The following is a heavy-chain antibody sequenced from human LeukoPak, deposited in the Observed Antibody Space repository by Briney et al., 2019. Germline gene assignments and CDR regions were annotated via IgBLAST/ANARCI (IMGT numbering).Heavy chain of an antibody. CDR1: GYTFTGYY. J-gene: IGHJ5*02. D-gene: IGHD6-13*01. CDR3: ARSHSSSWYFYTGNWFDP. V-gene: IGHV1-18*04. CDR2: ISAYNGNT. Sequence: ASVKVSCKASGYTFTGYYMHWVRQAPGQGLEWMGWISAYNGNTNYAQKLQGRVTMTTDTSTSTAYMELRSLRSDDTAVYYCARSHSSSWYFYTGNWFDPWGQGTLVTVSS.